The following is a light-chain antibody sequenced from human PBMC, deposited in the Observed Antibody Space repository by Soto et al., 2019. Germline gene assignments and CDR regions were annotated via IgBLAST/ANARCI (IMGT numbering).Light chain of an antibody. CDR3: QYLGA. V-gene: IGKV3-15*01. CDR2: GAS. CDR1: LTIGNR. Sequence: EMDMTQSPATMSVSPWEGATLSCRAALTIGNRLGWYQQRPGQAPRLLIYGASIRATGIPARFSGSGSGTEFTLTISRLQPEDSATYYCQYLGAFGQGTKLEIK. J-gene: IGKJ2*01.